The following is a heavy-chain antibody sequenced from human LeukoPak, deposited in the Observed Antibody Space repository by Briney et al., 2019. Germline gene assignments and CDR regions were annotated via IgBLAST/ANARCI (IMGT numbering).Heavy chain of an antibody. Sequence: SETLSLTCTVSGGSISSGSYYWSWIRQPAGKGPEWIGRIYTSGSTNYNPSLKSRVTISVDTSKNQFSLKLSSVTAADTAVYYCARTPGASSYNCSGGSCYSGRYYYYYMDVWGKGTTVTVSS. CDR1: GGSISSGSYY. V-gene: IGHV4-61*02. J-gene: IGHJ6*03. CDR3: ARTPGASSYNCSGGSCYSGRYYYYYMDV. CDR2: IYTSGST. D-gene: IGHD2-15*01.